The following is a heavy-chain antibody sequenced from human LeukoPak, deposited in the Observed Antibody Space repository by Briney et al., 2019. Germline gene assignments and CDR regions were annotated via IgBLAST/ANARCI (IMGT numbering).Heavy chain of an antibody. CDR3: LCYDSSALKAFDI. Sequence: GGSLRLSCTASGFTFSNYAIHWVRQAPGKGLEWVAIISYDGSTKYYADSMKGRFTISRDNSKNTLYLQMDSLRVEDTAVYYCLCYDSSALKAFDIWGQGTMVTVSS. CDR2: ISYDGSTK. V-gene: IGHV3-30-3*01. CDR1: GFTFSNYA. J-gene: IGHJ3*02. D-gene: IGHD3-22*01.